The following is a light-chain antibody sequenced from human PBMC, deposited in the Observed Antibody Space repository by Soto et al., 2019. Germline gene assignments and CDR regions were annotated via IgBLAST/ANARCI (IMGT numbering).Light chain of an antibody. CDR3: SSFAGTNSFV. CDR1: TSDIGAYNY. Sequence: QSVLTQPPSASGSPGQSVTISCTGTTSDIGAYNYVSWYHQRPGKAPKLIIYEVTRRPSGVPDRIFGSKSDTTASLTVSGLQADNEGHYYCSSFAGTNSFVFGTGTKLTVL. V-gene: IGLV2-8*01. CDR2: EVT. J-gene: IGLJ1*01.